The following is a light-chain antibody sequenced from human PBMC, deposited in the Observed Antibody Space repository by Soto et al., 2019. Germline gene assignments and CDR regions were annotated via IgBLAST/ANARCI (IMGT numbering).Light chain of an antibody. V-gene: IGKV1-33*01. CDR1: QDISNY. J-gene: IGKJ4*01. Sequence: DIQMTQSPSSLSASVGDRGTITCQASQDISNYLNWYQQKPGKAPKLLIYDASNLETGVPSRFSGSGSGTDFTFTISSLQPEDIATYYCQQYDALTFGGGTKVEIK. CDR3: QQYDALT. CDR2: DAS.